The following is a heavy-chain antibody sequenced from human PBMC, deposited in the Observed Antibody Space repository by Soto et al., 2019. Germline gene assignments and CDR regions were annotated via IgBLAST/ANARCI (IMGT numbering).Heavy chain of an antibody. V-gene: IGHV3-30-3*01. J-gene: IGHJ6*02. CDR1: GFTFSSYA. D-gene: IGHD3-22*01. CDR2: ISYDGSNK. CDR3: AREGTEDYYDSSGYYGMDV. Sequence: HPGGSLRLSCAASGFTFSSYAMHWVRQAPGKGLEWVAVISYDGSNKYYADSVKGRFTISRDNSKNTLYLQMNSLRAEDTAVYYSAREGTEDYYDSSGYYGMDVWGQGTTVTVSS.